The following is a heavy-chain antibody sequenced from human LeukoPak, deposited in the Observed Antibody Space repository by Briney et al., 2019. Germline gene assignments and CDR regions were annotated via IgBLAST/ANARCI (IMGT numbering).Heavy chain of an antibody. J-gene: IGHJ4*02. CDR1: GGSFSGYY. D-gene: IGHD3-22*01. Sequence: SETLSLTCAVYGGSFSGYYWSWIRQPPGKGLEWIGEINHSGSTNYNPSLKSRVTISVDTSKNQSSLKLSSVTAADTAVYYCAREDYYDSSGYRTHHFDYWGQGTLVTVSS. CDR2: INHSGST. CDR3: AREDYYDSSGYRTHHFDY. V-gene: IGHV4-34*01.